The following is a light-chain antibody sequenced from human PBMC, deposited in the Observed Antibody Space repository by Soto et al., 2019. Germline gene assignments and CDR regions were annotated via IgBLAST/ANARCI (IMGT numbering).Light chain of an antibody. Sequence: QSVLTQPPSSSGSPGQSVTISCPGTSSDVGGYNYVSWYHQHPGQAPKLIIYQVTNRPPGVSNRFSGSKSGNTASLTISGLQAEDEADYYCSSYTTSSTPYVFGTGTKVTVL. CDR3: SSYTTSSTPYV. V-gene: IGLV2-14*01. CDR1: SSDVGGYNY. J-gene: IGLJ1*01. CDR2: QVT.